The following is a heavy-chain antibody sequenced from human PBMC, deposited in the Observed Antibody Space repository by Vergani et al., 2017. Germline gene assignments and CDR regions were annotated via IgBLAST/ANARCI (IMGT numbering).Heavy chain of an antibody. CDR1: GGSISSYY. Sequence: QVHLQESGPGLVKPSETLSLTCTVSGGSISSYYWSWIRQPPGKGLEWIGYIYYSGSTNYNPSLKSRVTISVDTSKNQFSLKLSSVTAADTAVYYCARARGYSSSWYRNYYYYYYMDVWGKXP. CDR2: IYYSGST. CDR3: ARARGYSSSWYRNYYYYYYMDV. V-gene: IGHV4-59*01. D-gene: IGHD6-13*01. J-gene: IGHJ6*03.